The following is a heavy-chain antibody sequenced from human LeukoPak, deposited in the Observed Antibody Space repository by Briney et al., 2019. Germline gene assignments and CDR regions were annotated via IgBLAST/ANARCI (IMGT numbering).Heavy chain of an antibody. D-gene: IGHD6-19*01. CDR1: GFTFNRNA. V-gene: IGHV3-23*01. J-gene: IGHJ4*02. CDR3: VRRGDASSGWGDHDY. CDR2: IGGSGDKT. Sequence: AGTLRLSCAASGFTFNRNAISWVRQAPGKGLEWVSTIGGSGDKTVYADSVKGRFTISRDNSKNMLQLQRSSLTGEDTALYYCVRRGDASSGWGDHDYWGQGALVTVSS.